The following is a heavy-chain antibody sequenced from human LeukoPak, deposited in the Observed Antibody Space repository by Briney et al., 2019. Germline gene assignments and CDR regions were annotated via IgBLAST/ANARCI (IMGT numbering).Heavy chain of an antibody. CDR2: INPSGGST. CDR3: ARAAGDYYDSSGYYYY. Sequence: ASVKVSCKASGYTFTSYYMQWVRQAPAQGLEWMGIINPSGGSTSYAQKFQGRVTMTRDTSTSTVYMELSSLRSEDTAVYYCARAAGDYYDSSGYYYYWGQGTLVTVSS. CDR1: GYTFTSYY. J-gene: IGHJ4*02. D-gene: IGHD3-22*01. V-gene: IGHV1-46*01.